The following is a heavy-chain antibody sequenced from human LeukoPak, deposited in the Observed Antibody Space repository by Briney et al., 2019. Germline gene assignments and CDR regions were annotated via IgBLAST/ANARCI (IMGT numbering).Heavy chain of an antibody. CDR2: ISDSGGST. D-gene: IGHD3-22*01. J-gene: IGHJ4*02. Sequence: GGSLRLSCAVSGITLSNYGMSWVRQAPGKGLEWAAGISDSGGSTNYADSVKGRFTISRDNPKNTLYLQMNSLRAEDTAVYYCAVMHRYYDGSGYWVQWGQGTLVTVSS. CDR1: GITLSNYG. CDR3: AVMHRYYDGSGYWVQ. V-gene: IGHV3-23*01.